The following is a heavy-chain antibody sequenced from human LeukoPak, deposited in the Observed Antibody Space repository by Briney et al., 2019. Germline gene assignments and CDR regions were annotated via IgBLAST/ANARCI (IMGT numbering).Heavy chain of an antibody. CDR1: GFTFSSYG. Sequence: GGSLRLSCAVSGFTFSSYGMHWVRQAPGKGLEWVAVIWYDGSKKYYADSVKGRFTISRDNSKNTLDLQMNSLRAEDTAVYYCARAGSHYYGSGSGFYFDYWGQGTLVTVSS. V-gene: IGHV3-33*01. CDR2: IWYDGSKK. D-gene: IGHD3-10*01. CDR3: ARAGSHYYGSGSGFYFDY. J-gene: IGHJ4*02.